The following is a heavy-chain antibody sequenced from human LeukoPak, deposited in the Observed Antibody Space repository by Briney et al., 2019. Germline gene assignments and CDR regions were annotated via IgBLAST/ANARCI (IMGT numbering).Heavy chain of an antibody. CDR1: GFTFSSYA. V-gene: IGHV3-64*01. Sequence: GGSLRLSCAASGFTFSSYAMHWVRQAPGKGLEYVSAISSNGGTTYYANSVKGRFTISKDNSKTTLYLQMGSLRAEDMAVYYCARGLSSSFWFDPWGQGTLVTVSS. CDR2: ISSNGGTT. CDR3: ARGLSSSFWFDP. D-gene: IGHD6-13*01. J-gene: IGHJ5*02.